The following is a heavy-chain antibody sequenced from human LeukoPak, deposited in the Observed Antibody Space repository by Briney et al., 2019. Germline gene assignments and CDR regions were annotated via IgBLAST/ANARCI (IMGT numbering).Heavy chain of an antibody. CDR1: GGSISSYY. D-gene: IGHD2-2*01. V-gene: IGHV4-59*01. CDR2: IYYSGST. Sequence: SETLSLTCTVSGGSISSYYWSWIRQPPGKGLEWIGYIYYSGSTNYNPSLKSRVTISVDTSKNQFSLKLSSVTAADTAVYYCARAIVVVPAAIVWFDPWGQGTLVTVSS. J-gene: IGHJ5*02. CDR3: ARAIVVVPAAIVWFDP.